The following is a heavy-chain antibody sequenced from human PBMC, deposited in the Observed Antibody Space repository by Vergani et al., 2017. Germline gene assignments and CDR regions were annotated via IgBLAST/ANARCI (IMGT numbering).Heavy chain of an antibody. CDR2: INHSGST. J-gene: IGHJ4*02. CDR3: ARVSGSVSDDY. Sequence: QVQLQQWGAGLLKPSETLSLTCAVYGGSFSGYYWSWIRQPPGKGLEWIGEINHSGSTYYNPSLKSRVTISVDTSKNQFSLKLSSVTAADTAVYYCARVSGSVSDDYWGQGTLVTVSS. CDR1: GGSFSGYY. V-gene: IGHV4-34*01. D-gene: IGHD1-26*01.